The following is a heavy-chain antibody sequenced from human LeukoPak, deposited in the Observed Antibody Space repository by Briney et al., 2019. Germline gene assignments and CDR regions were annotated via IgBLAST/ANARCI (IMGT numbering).Heavy chain of an antibody. V-gene: IGHV1-2*02. CDR3: ARGLAGYSGDY. CDR1: GYTFTGYY. D-gene: IGHD4-23*01. CDR2: IHPNTGGT. Sequence: ASVKLSCEASGYTFTGYYMHWVRQAPGQGLEWMGGIHPNTGGTNYAQKFQGSGTMTRDTSISTAYMELSRLRSEDPAVYNCARGLAGYSGDYWGQGTLVTVSS. J-gene: IGHJ4*02.